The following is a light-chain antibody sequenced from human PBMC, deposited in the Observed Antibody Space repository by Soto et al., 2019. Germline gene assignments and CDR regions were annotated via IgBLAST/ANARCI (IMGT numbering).Light chain of an antibody. CDR2: KAS. J-gene: IGKJ4*01. V-gene: IGKV1-5*03. CDR3: QQFSSYPLT. Sequence: DIQMTQSPSTLSASVGDTVTITCRASQSISSWLAWYQQKPGKAPKLLIYKASSLESGVPSRFSGSGSGTEFTLTISRLEPEDFAVYYCQQFSSYPLTFGGGTKVDIK. CDR1: QSISSW.